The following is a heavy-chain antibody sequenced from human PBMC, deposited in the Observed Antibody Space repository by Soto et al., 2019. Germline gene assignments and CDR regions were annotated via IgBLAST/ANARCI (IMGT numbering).Heavy chain of an antibody. J-gene: IGHJ6*02. CDR1: GYTFSNYD. Sequence: QVQLVQSGAEVKKPGASVKVSCKASGYTFSNYDINWVRQATGQELEWMGWMNPNSGNRGYAQKFQGRVTMTRNISINAAYMELSSLRSDDSAVYYCASGLSPIRVVRRITYFYGVDVWGQGTTVTVSS. CDR2: MNPNSGNR. V-gene: IGHV1-8*01. D-gene: IGHD3-10*01. CDR3: ASGLSPIRVVRRITYFYGVDV.